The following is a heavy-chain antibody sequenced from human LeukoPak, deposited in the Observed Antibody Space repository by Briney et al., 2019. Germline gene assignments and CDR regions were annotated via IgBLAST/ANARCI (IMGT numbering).Heavy chain of an antibody. CDR2: ISAYNGNT. Sequence: GASVKVSCKASGYTFTSYGISWVRQAPGQGLEWMGWISAYNGNTNYAQKLQGRVTMTTDTSTSTAYMELRSLRSEDTAVYYCARGGKYGSGSYISSRNWFDPWGQGTLVTVSS. D-gene: IGHD3-10*01. CDR1: GYTFTSYG. J-gene: IGHJ5*02. V-gene: IGHV1-18*01. CDR3: ARGGKYGSGSYISSRNWFDP.